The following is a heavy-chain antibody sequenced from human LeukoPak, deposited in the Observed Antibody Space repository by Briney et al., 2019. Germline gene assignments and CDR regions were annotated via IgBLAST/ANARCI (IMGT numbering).Heavy chain of an antibody. V-gene: IGHV4-4*07. Sequence: SETLSLTCTVSGVSISSYSWSWIRQPAGKGLEWIGRIYTSGSTNYNPSLKSRVTMSVDTSKNQFSLKLSSVTAADTAVYYCARSRSSSGLYYYYYYMDVWGKGTTVTVSS. J-gene: IGHJ6*03. CDR1: GVSISSYS. CDR3: ARSRSSSGLYYYYYYMDV. D-gene: IGHD6-6*01. CDR2: IYTSGST.